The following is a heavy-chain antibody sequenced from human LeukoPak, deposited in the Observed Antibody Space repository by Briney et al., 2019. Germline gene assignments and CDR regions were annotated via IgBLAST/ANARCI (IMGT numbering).Heavy chain of an antibody. CDR2: ISYDGSNK. D-gene: IGHD1-14*01. J-gene: IGHJ4*02. CDR1: GFTFSSYG. Sequence: GRSLRLSCAASGFTFSSYGMHWVRQAPGKGLEWVAVISYDGSNKYYADSVKGRFTISRDNSKNTLYLQMDSLGAEDTGVYYCARSNQADDYWGQGTLVTVSS. CDR3: ARSNQADDY. V-gene: IGHV3-30*03.